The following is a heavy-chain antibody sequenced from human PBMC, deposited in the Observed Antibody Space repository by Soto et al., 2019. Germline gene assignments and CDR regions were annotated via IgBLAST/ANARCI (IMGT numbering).Heavy chain of an antibody. CDR1: GGSISSRSYY. V-gene: IGHV4-39*01. J-gene: IGHJ6*02. CDR3: ASHSLSSSWYARFYYYYYGMDV. CDR2: IYYSGST. Sequence: TSETLSLTCTVSGGSISSRSYYWGWIRQPPGKGLEWIGSIYYSGSTYYNPSLKSRVTISVDTSKNQFSLKLSSVTAADTAVYYCASHSLSSSWYARFYYYYYGMDVWGQGTTVTVSS. D-gene: IGHD6-13*01.